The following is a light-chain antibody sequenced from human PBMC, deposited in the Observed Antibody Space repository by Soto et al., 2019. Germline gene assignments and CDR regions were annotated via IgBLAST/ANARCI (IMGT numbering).Light chain of an antibody. J-gene: IGLJ2*01. CDR1: SSDVGGYIY. Sequence: QSALAQAASVSGSPGQSITISCTGTSSDVGGYIYVSWFQHHPGKAPKLIIYEVSNRPSGVSDRFSGSRSDNTASLTISGLQADDEAMYYCSSYSTATRGVLFGGGTQLTVL. CDR3: SSYSTATRGVL. V-gene: IGLV2-14*01. CDR2: EVS.